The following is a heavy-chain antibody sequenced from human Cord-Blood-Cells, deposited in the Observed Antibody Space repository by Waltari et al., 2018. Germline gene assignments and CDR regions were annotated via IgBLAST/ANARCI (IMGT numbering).Heavy chain of an antibody. D-gene: IGHD2-15*01. V-gene: IGHV1-24*01. CDR2: LNPEDGET. Sequence: QVQLVQSGAEVKKPGASVKVSCKVSGYTLTESSMHWLRPAPGKGLDWMGGLNPEDGETIYTQKFQGPVTMTEDTYTDTAYMELSSLRAEDTAVYYCATLNCSGGSCYSYYYGMDVWGQGTTVTVSS. CDR3: ATLNCSGGSCYSYYYGMDV. J-gene: IGHJ6*02. CDR1: GYTLTESS.